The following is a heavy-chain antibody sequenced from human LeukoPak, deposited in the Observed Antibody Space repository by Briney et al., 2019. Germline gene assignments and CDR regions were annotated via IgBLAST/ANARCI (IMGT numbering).Heavy chain of an antibody. CDR1: GGSFSGYY. D-gene: IGHD6-13*01. J-gene: IGHJ4*02. V-gene: IGHV4-34*01. CDR2: INHSGST. Sequence: SETLSLTCAVYGGSFSGYYWSWIRQPPGKGLEWIGEINHSGSTNYNPSLKSRVTISVDTSENQFSLKLSSVTAADTAVYYCARDILATSIAAPYYWGQGTLVTVSS. CDR3: ARDILATSIAAPYY.